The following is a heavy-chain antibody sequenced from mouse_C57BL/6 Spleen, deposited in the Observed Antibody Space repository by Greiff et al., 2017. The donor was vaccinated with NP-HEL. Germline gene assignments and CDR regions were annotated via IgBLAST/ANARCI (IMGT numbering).Heavy chain of an antibody. D-gene: IGHD1-1*01. CDR2: IDPEDGDT. Sequence: EVQLQQSGAELVRPGASVKLSCTASGFNIKDDYMHWVKQRPEQGLEWIGWIDPEDGDTEYASKFQGNATITADTSSNTAYLLLSRLTSEDTAVYYCTFYYYGSSSYCDYWGQGTTLTVSS. CDR1: GFNIKDDY. J-gene: IGHJ2*01. V-gene: IGHV14-4*01. CDR3: TFYYYGSSSYCDY.